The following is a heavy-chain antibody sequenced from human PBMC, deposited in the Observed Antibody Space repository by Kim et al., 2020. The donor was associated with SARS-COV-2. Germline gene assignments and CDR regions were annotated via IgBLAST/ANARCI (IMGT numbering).Heavy chain of an antibody. J-gene: IGHJ4*02. V-gene: IGHV3-33*01. CDR3: ARVPGIAVAQLDY. Sequence: YADSVKGRFTISRDNSKTTLYLQMDSLRAEDTAVYYCARVPGIAVAQLDYWGQGTLVTVSS. D-gene: IGHD6-19*01.